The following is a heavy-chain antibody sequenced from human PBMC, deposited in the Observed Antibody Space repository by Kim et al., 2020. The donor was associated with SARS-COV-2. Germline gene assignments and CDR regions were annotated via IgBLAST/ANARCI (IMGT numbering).Heavy chain of an antibody. V-gene: IGHV1-69*04. Sequence: QKFQGRVTITADKSTSTAYMELSSLRSEDTAVYYCAGVVVTAIQGGWFDPWGQGTLVTVSS. D-gene: IGHD2-21*02. CDR3: AGVVVTAIQGGWFDP. J-gene: IGHJ5*02.